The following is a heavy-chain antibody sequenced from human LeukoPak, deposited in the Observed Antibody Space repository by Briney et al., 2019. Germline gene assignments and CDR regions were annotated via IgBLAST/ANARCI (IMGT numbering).Heavy chain of an antibody. J-gene: IGHJ6*02. CDR3: ARTRLRWSPYGMDV. V-gene: IGHV3-33*01. CDR2: IWYDGSNK. D-gene: IGHD4-23*01. CDR1: GFTFSSYG. Sequence: GRSLRLSCAASGFTFSSYGMHWVRQAPGKGLEWVAVIWYDGSNKYYAGSVKGRFTISRDNSKNTLYLQMNSLRAEDTAVYYCARTRLRWSPYGMDVWGQGTTVTVSS.